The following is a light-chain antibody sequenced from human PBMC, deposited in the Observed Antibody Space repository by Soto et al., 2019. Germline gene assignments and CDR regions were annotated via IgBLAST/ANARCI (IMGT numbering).Light chain of an antibody. CDR2: EVR. CDR3: SSYTSSSDSI. CDR1: SSDVGGYNY. J-gene: IGLJ2*01. Sequence: QSALTQPASVSGSPGQSITISCTGTSSDVGGYNYVSWHQQHPGKAPKLIIYEVRNRPSGVSNRFSGSKSGNTASLTISGLQAEDEADYYCSSYTSSSDSIFGGGTKLTVL. V-gene: IGLV2-14*01.